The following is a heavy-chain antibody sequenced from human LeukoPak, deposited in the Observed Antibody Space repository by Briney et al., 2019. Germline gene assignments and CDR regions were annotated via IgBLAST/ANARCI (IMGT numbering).Heavy chain of an antibody. CDR1: GGSISNYY. CDR3: VRDEEHSGYPDY. D-gene: IGHD3-22*01. Sequence: PSETLSLTCTVSGGSISNYYWSWIRQPAGKGLEWIGRFYSSGTTNYNPSLKSRVSLSGDESKNQLSLKLYSVTAADTAVYYCVRDEEHSGYPDYWGQGTLVTVSS. CDR2: FYSSGTT. J-gene: IGHJ4*02. V-gene: IGHV4-4*07.